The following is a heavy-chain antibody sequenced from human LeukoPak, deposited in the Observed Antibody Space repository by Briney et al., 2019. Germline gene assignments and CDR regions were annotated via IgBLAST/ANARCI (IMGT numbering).Heavy chain of an antibody. V-gene: IGHV3-72*01. J-gene: IGHJ4*02. CDR2: SRNKAKSYST. CDR1: GFTFSDHY. D-gene: IGHD2/OR15-2a*01. Sequence: GGSLRLSCAVSGFTFSDHYMDWVRQAPGKGLEWVGRSRNKAKSYSTDYAASVKGRFTVSRDDSKKSLYLQMNSLKTEDTAVYYCARGKESDYWGQGTLVTVSS. CDR3: ARGKESDY.